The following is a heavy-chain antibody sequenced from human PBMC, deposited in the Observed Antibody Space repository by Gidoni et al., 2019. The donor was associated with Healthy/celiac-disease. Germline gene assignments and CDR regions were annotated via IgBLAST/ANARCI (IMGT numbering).Heavy chain of an antibody. Sequence: QVQLQQWGAGLLKPSETLSLTCAGYGGSFSGYYWSWIRQPPGKGLEWIGEINHSGSTNYNPSLKSRVTISVDTSKNQFSRKLSSVTAADTAVYYCARRGLRYFANWYFDLWGRGTLVTVSS. D-gene: IGHD3-9*01. CDR2: INHSGST. J-gene: IGHJ2*01. CDR1: GGSFSGYY. V-gene: IGHV4-34*01. CDR3: ARRGLRYFANWYFDL.